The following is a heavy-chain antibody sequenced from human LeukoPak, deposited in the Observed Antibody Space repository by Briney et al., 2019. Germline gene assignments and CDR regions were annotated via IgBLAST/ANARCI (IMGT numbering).Heavy chain of an antibody. Sequence: SETLSLTCAVSGDSISSDNWWTWVRQPPGKGLEWIGEIYHSVSTNYNPSLESRVTISVDTSKNQFSLNLSSVTAADTAVYYCARDGARDSRGYYRGGLLYWGQGTLVTVSS. CDR3: ARDGARDSRGYYRGGLLY. CDR2: IYHSVST. J-gene: IGHJ4*02. D-gene: IGHD3-22*01. V-gene: IGHV4-4*02. CDR1: GDSISSDNW.